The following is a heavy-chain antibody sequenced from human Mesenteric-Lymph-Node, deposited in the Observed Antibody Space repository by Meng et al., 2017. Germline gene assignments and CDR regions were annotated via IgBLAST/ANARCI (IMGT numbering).Heavy chain of an antibody. Sequence: GESLKISCAASGFTFSSYAMHWVRQAPGKGLEWVAVISYDGSNKYYADSVKGRFTISRDNSKNSLYLQMNSLRAEDTAVYYCARGGYDFWSQPYYFDYWGQGTLVTVSS. J-gene: IGHJ4*02. CDR3: ARGGYDFWSQPYYFDY. V-gene: IGHV3-30*07. CDR1: GFTFSSYA. CDR2: ISYDGSNK. D-gene: IGHD3-3*01.